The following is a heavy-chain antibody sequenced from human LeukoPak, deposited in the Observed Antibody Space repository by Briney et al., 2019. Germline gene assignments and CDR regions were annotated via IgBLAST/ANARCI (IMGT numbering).Heavy chain of an antibody. Sequence: SETLSLTCTVSGDSITGYYWSWIRQPPGERLVWIGSLSYTGSTNSNPSLKSRVAMSVDTSKNQFSLKLHSVTAADTGVYYCARQISTGYNLDFWGHGTLVTVSS. CDR1: GDSITGYY. V-gene: IGHV4-59*08. CDR3: ARQISTGYNLDF. CDR2: LSYTGST. J-gene: IGHJ4*01. D-gene: IGHD5-24*01.